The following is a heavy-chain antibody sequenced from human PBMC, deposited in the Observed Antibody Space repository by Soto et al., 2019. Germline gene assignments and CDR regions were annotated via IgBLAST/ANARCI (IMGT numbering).Heavy chain of an antibody. Sequence: QVQLVESGGGVVQPGRSLRLSCAASGFTFSSYGMHWVRQAPGKGLEWVAAIWYDGSNKYYADSVKGRFTISRDNSMNTLYLQMNSLRAEHTAVYYCARDYLRGYCGSTICYGGWSGMDVWGQATTVTVSS. CDR2: IWYDGSNK. D-gene: IGHD2-2*01. CDR3: ARDYLRGYCGSTICYGGWSGMDV. CDR1: GFTFSSYG. J-gene: IGHJ6*02. V-gene: IGHV3-33*01.